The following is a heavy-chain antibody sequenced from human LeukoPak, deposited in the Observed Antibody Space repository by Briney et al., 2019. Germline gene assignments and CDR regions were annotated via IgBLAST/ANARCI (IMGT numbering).Heavy chain of an antibody. CDR3: ARDSPLTAGPFDP. CDR2: IWYDGSNE. V-gene: IGHV3-33*01. CDR1: GITFSSFG. J-gene: IGHJ5*02. Sequence: PGRSLRLSCVASGITFSSFGMNWVRQAPGKGLEWVAFIWYDGSNEYYADSVKGRFTIFRDNSKNTLYLQMNSLRGDDTAVYYCARDSPLTAGPFDPWGQGTLVTVSS. D-gene: IGHD7-27*01.